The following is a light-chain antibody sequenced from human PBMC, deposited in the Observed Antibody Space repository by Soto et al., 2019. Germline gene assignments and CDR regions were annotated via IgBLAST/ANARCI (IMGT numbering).Light chain of an antibody. CDR2: DAS. Sequence: EIVMTQSPATLSVSPGERATLSCRASQSVYNNLAWYQQRPGQPPRLLIYDASTRATGISARFSGSGYGTEFTLTISSLQSEDFAVYFCQQCRNWPLTFGGGTKVDIK. J-gene: IGKJ4*01. V-gene: IGKV3-15*01. CDR3: QQCRNWPLT. CDR1: QSVYNN.